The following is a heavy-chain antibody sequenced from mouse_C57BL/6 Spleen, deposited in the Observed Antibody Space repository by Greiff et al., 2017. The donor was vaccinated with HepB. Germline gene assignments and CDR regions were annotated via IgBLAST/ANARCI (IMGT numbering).Heavy chain of an antibody. Sequence: QVQLQQSGAELVRPGASVTLSCKASGYTFTDYEMHWVKQTPVHGLEWIGTIDPETGGTAYNQKFKGKAILTADKSSSTAYMELRSLTSEDSAVYYCLQYYFDYWGQGTTLTVSS. J-gene: IGHJ2*01. CDR1: GYTFTDYE. V-gene: IGHV1-15*01. CDR3: LQYYFDY. CDR2: IDPETGGT.